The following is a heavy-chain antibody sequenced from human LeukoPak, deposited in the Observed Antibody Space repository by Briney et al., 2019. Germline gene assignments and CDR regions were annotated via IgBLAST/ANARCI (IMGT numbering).Heavy chain of an antibody. CDR3: ARDTITPKIAARLYYYYGMDV. V-gene: IGHV3-11*01. CDR1: GFTFSDYY. CDR2: ISSSGSTI. D-gene: IGHD6-6*01. Sequence: PGGSLRLSCAASGFTFSDYYMSWIRQAPGTGLEWVSYISSSGSTIYYADSVKGRFTISRDNAKNSLYLQMNSLRAEDTAVYYCARDTITPKIAARLYYYYGMDVWGQGTTVTVSS. J-gene: IGHJ6*02.